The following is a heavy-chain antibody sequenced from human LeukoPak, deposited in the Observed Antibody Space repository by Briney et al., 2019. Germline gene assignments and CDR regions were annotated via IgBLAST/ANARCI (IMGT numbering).Heavy chain of an antibody. V-gene: IGHV3-23*01. J-gene: IGHJ4*02. D-gene: IGHD3-3*02. CDR3: AKENGAIFGVAGYFDY. CDR2: ISDSGTNT. CDR1: GFSFRSYA. Sequence: PGGSLKLPCAASGFSFRSYAMSRVRQAPGKGLDWVSAISDSGTNTYYADSGKGRITITRDNSKNTLDLQMNSLRADDTAVYYCAKENGAIFGVAGYFDYWGKGTLVTVSS.